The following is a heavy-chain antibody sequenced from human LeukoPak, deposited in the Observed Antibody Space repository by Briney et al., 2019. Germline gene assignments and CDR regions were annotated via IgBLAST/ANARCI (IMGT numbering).Heavy chain of an antibody. D-gene: IGHD3-10*01. CDR1: FTXXSYG. CDR3: XKGXEAXWXGEXIKTQYHYYMDV. V-gene: IGHV3-23*01. J-gene: IGHJ6*03. Sequence: FTXXSYGMSWVRQAPGKGLEWISAISGSGGSTYYADSVKGRFTISRDNSKNTLYLQMNSLRAEDTAVYYXXKGXEAXWXGEXIKTQYHYYMDVWGKGTTVTVSS. CDR2: ISGSGGST.